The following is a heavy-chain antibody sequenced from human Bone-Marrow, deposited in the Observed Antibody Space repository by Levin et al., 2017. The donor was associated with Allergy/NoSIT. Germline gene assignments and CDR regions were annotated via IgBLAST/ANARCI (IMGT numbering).Heavy chain of an antibody. J-gene: IGHJ3*01. CDR3: ARHSGSGWHYNHVFDV. D-gene: IGHD6-19*01. Sequence: LGESLKISCSGSGFDFSNYWIGWVRQMPGKGLEYVGVIFPGDSATRHAGDSDTRYNPSFQGHVTMSADKSGTTAYLHWNTLMTSDTATYYCARHSGSGWHYNHVFDVWGQGTKVIV. V-gene: IGHV5-51*01. CDR1: GFDFSNYW. CDR2: IFPGDSATRHAGDSDT.